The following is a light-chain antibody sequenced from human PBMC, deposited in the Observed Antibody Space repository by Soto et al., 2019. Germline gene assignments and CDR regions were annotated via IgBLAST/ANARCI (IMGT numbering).Light chain of an antibody. CDR2: TAT. V-gene: IGKV1-27*01. CDR3: QKYNSAPLT. J-gene: IGKJ5*01. Sequence: DIQMTQSPSSLSASVGDRVTITWRASQGIRNDLGWYQQKPGKPPSLLIYTATTLQSGVPSRFSGSGSGTDFTLTISSLQPDDVATYYCQKYNSAPLTFGQGTRLEI. CDR1: QGIRND.